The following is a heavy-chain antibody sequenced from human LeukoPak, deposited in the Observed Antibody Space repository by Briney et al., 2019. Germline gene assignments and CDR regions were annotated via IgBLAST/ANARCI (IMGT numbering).Heavy chain of an antibody. V-gene: IGHV3-30*18. Sequence: GGSLRLSCAASGFIFSTYAMHWVRQAPGKGLEWVAVISYDGSNKYADSVKGRFTISRDNSKNTLYLQMNSLRAEDTAVYYCAKGRYDFWSGYPNNWFDPWGQGTLVTVSS. CDR2: ISYDGSNK. CDR1: GFIFSTYA. CDR3: AKGRYDFWSGYPNNWFDP. D-gene: IGHD3-3*01. J-gene: IGHJ5*02.